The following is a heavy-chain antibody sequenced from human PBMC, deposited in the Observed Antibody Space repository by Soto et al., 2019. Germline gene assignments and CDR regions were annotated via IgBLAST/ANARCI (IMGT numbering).Heavy chain of an antibody. D-gene: IGHD6-6*01. CDR3: ARGLAARKFGFDY. J-gene: IGHJ4*02. Sequence: SETLSLTCAVSGDSISSGYYWSWIRPPPGKGLEWIGEINHSGSTNYNPSLKSRVTISVDTSKNQFSLKLSSVTAADTAVYYCARGLAARKFGFDYWGQGTLVTVSS. V-gene: IGHV4-34*01. CDR1: GDSISSGYY. CDR2: INHSGST.